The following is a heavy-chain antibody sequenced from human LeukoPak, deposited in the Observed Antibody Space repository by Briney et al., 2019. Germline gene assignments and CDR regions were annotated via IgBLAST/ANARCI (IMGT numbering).Heavy chain of an antibody. CDR3: ARTYETYYYDSSGSDAGGY. V-gene: IGHV1-2*02. D-gene: IGHD3-22*01. J-gene: IGHJ4*02. CDR1: GYTFTGYY. Sequence: ASVKVSCKASGYTFTGYYMHLVRQAPGQGLKWMGWINPNSGGTDYAQKFQGRVTMTSDTSISTAYLELSRLRSDDTAVYYCARTYETYYYDSSGSDAGGYWGQGTLVTVSS. CDR2: INPNSGGT.